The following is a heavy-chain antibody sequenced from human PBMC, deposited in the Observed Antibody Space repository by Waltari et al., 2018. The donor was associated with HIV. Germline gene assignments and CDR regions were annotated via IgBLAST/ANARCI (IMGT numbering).Heavy chain of an antibody. CDR2: ISGNSGDI. CDR3: AKGYYGMDV. Sequence: WVRQPPGKGLEWVSGISGNSGDIGYADSVKGRFTISRDNAKNSLYLQMNRLRGEDTALYYCAKGYYGMDVWGQGTTVTVSS. V-gene: IGHV3-9*01. J-gene: IGHJ6*02.